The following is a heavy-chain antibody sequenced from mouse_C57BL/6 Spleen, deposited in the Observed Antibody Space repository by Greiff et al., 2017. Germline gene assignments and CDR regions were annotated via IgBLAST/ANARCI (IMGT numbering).Heavy chain of an antibody. D-gene: IGHD2-4*01. CDR2: IYPGDGDT. Sequence: VQLQQSGAELVKPGASVKISCKASGYAFSSYWMNWVKQRPGKGLEWIGQIYPGDGDTNYNGKFKGKATLTADKSSSTAYMQLSSLTSEDSAVYFCARDDYDGAMDYWCQGTSVTVSS. CDR1: GYAFSSYW. J-gene: IGHJ4*01. V-gene: IGHV1-80*01. CDR3: ARDDYDGAMDY.